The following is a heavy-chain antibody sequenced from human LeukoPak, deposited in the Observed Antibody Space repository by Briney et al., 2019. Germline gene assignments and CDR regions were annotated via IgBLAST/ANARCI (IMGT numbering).Heavy chain of an antibody. CDR3: ARGKYYDFWSGYLDY. V-gene: IGHV4-30-4*01. Sequence: SQTLSLTCTVSGGSISSGDYYWSWIRQPPGKGLEWIGYIYYSGSTYYNPSLKSRVTISVDTSKNQFSLKLSSVTAADTAVYYCARGKYYDFWSGYLDYWGQGTLVTVSS. CDR1: GGSISSGDYY. J-gene: IGHJ4*02. D-gene: IGHD3-3*01. CDR2: IYYSGST.